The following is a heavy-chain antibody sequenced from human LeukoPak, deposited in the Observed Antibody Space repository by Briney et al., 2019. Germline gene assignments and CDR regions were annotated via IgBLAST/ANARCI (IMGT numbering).Heavy chain of an antibody. Sequence: GGSLSLSCAASGFTFSDYYMSWIRRAPGKGLEWVSYISSSGSTIYYADSVKGRFTISRDNTKNSLYLQMNSLRAEDTAVYYCASWFGELRWEGDYWGQGTLVTVSS. CDR3: ASWFGELRWEGDY. J-gene: IGHJ4*02. D-gene: IGHD3-10*01. CDR1: GFTFSDYY. CDR2: ISSSGSTI. V-gene: IGHV3-11*04.